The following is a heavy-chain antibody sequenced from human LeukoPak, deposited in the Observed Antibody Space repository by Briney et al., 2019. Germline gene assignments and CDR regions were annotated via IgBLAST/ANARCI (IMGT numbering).Heavy chain of an antibody. CDR1: GSTFSTDA. D-gene: IGHD3-9*01. V-gene: IGHV3-48*03. Sequence: GGSLRLSCAASGSTFSTDAMNWVRQAPGKGLEWVSYISSSGSTIYYADSVKGRFTISRDNAKNSLYLQMNSLRAEDTAVYYCARDRGYDILTGYYRREYYDYWGQGTLVTVSS. J-gene: IGHJ4*02. CDR2: ISSSGSTI. CDR3: ARDRGYDILTGYYRREYYDY.